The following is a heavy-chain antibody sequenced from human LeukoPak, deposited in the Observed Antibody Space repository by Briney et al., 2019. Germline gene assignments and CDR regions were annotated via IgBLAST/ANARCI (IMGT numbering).Heavy chain of an antibody. Sequence: SETLSLTCTVSGGSISSYYWSWIRQPPGKGLEWIGEINHSGSTNYNPSLKSRVTISVDTSKNQFSLKLSSVTAADTAVYYCARAATRFDPWGQGTLVTVSS. CDR3: ARAATRFDP. D-gene: IGHD6-13*01. J-gene: IGHJ5*02. CDR2: INHSGST. V-gene: IGHV4-34*01. CDR1: GGSISSYY.